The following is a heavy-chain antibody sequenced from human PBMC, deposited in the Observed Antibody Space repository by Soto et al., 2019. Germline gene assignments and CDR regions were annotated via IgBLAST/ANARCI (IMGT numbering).Heavy chain of an antibody. CDR2: LIPLFGPP. V-gene: IGHV1-69*01. CDR1: GGTFSTEA. J-gene: IGHJ4*02. Sequence: QVLLVQSGAELKKPGSSVKVSSQTSGGTFSTEAFSWVRQSPGQGLEWMGGLIPLFGPPNYADKFRDRVTISADESASTLYLEVSGLTPNDTAMYYCTRDVVREIAIIGYCHFWGPGTLMTVSS. CDR3: TRDVVREIAIIGYCHF. D-gene: IGHD2-21*01.